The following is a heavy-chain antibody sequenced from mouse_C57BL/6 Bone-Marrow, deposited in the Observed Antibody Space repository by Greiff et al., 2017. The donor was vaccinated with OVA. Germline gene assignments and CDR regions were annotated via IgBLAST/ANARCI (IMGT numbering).Heavy chain of an antibody. V-gene: IGHV10-1*01. CDR3: VRRGNWYCDV. J-gene: IGHJ1*03. CDR1: GFSFNTYA. Sequence: EVMLVESGGGLVQPKGSLKLSCAASGFSFNTYAMNWVRQAPGKGLEWVARIRSKSNNYATYYADSVKDRFTISRDDSESMLYLQMNNLKTEDTAMYYCVRRGNWYCDVWGTGTTVTVSS. D-gene: IGHD1-1*02. CDR2: IRSKSNNYAT.